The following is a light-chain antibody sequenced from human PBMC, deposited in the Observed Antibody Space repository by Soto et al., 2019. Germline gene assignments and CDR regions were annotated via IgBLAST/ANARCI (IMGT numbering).Light chain of an antibody. V-gene: IGKV3-20*01. CDR2: GAS. J-gene: IGKJ1*01. Sequence: EIVLAQSPGTLSLSPGERATISCRASQSVSRNFLAWYQQKPGQAPWLLIYGASNRAGGGPDRFSGSGAGTDFTLTIRRLEPEDFAVYYCQQYGTSPRTFDQGTKVEI. CDR3: QQYGTSPRT. CDR1: QSVSRNF.